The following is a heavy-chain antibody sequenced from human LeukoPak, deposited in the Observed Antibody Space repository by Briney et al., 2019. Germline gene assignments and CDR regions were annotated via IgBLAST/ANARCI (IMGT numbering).Heavy chain of an antibody. V-gene: IGHV3-33*01. D-gene: IGHD6-19*01. CDR1: GFTFSSYG. J-gene: IGHJ4*02. CDR2: TWYEGGNK. Sequence: GGSLRLSCAASGFTFSSYGMHWVRQAPGKGLEWVALTWYEGGNKYYADSVKGRFTISRDNADNTLYLQMNSLRAEDTAVYYCARDLGYTSGHPFDFWGQGTLVTVSA. CDR3: ARDLGYTSGHPFDF.